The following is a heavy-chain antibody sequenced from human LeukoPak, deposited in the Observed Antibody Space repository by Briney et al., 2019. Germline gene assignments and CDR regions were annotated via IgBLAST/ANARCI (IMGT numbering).Heavy chain of an antibody. D-gene: IGHD4-17*01. Sequence: GGSLRLSCAASGFTFSDYYMSWIRQAPGKGLEWVSYISSSGSTIYYADSVKGRFTISRDNAKNSLYLQMNSLSAEDTAVYYCARDHDYGLYYYGMDVWGQGTTVTVSS. CDR2: ISSSGSTI. CDR1: GFTFSDYY. V-gene: IGHV3-11*01. CDR3: ARDHDYGLYYYGMDV. J-gene: IGHJ6*02.